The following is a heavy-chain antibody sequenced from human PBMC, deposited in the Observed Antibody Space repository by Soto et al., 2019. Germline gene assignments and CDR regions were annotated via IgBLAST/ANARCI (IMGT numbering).Heavy chain of an antibody. D-gene: IGHD6-19*01. CDR3: AKEAVAGHYYYYMDV. J-gene: IGHJ6*03. V-gene: IGHV3-9*01. CDR2: ISWNSGSI. CDR1: GFTFDDYA. Sequence: PGGSLRLSCAASGFTFDDYAMHWVRQAPGKGLEWVSGISWNSGSIGYADSVKGRFTISRDNAKNSLYLQMNSLRAEGTALYYCAKEAVAGHYYYYMDVWGKGTTVTVSS.